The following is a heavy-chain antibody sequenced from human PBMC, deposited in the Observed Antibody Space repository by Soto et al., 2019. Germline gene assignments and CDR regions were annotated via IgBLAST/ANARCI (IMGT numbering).Heavy chain of an antibody. J-gene: IGHJ6*02. CDR2: IYYSGIT. CDR1: GGSISSYY. CDR3: ARYKSTYYYGMDV. Sequence: QVQLQESGPGLVKPSETLSLTCTVSGGSISSYYWSWIRQPPGKGLEWIGYIYYSGITNYNPSLKSRVTISVDTSKNQFSLKLSSVPAADTAVYYCARYKSTYYYGMDVWGQGTTVTVSS. V-gene: IGHV4-59*01. D-gene: IGHD1-20*01.